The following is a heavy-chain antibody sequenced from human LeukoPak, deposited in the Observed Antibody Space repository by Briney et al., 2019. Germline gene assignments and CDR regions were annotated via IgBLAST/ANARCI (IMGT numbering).Heavy chain of an antibody. CDR1: GFTFSSYS. D-gene: IGHD2-15*01. CDR3: ARDPGSY. V-gene: IGHV3-21*01. J-gene: IGHJ4*02. Sequence: MPGGSLRLSCAASGFTFSSYSMNWVRQAPGKGLEWVSSISSSSSYIYYEASVKGRYTISRDNAQNSLDLQMNSRTAEDTAVYYCARDPGSYWGQGTLVTVSS. CDR2: ISSSSSYI.